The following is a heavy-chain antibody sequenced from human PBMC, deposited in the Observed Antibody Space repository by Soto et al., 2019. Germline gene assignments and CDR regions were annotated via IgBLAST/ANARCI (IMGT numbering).Heavy chain of an antibody. J-gene: IGHJ6*02. V-gene: IGHV4-31*03. CDR2: IYSNGDT. D-gene: IGHD6-6*01. CDR3: ARRGVRSSGYYQYVMDV. Sequence: KPSETLSLTCSVSSDSMNSGGYYWSWIRQHPGKGLEWIGYIYSNGDTYYNPSLKSRVTISVDTSKNQFSLNLTSVTAADTAVYYCARRGVRSSGYYQYVMDVWAQGTSVIVS. CDR1: SDSMNSGGYY.